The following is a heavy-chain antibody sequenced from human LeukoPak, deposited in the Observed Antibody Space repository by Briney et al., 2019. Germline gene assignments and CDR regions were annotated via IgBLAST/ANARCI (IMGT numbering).Heavy chain of an antibody. Sequence: SETLSLTCTVSGGSISSYYWSWIRQPPGKGLEWIGYIYYSGSTNYNPSLKSRVTISVDTSKNQFSLKLSSVTAEDTAVYYCARDEYLATVTTGPYYYYMDVWGKGTTVTVSS. D-gene: IGHD4-17*01. CDR3: ARDEYLATVTTGPYYYYMDV. CDR2: IYYSGST. V-gene: IGHV4-59*01. CDR1: GGSISSYY. J-gene: IGHJ6*03.